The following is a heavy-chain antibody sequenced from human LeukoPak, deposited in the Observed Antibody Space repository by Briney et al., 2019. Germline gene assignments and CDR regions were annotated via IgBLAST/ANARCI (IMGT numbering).Heavy chain of an antibody. CDR2: ISHDGDT. V-gene: IGHV3-13*01. CDR1: GFSLSSNG. CDR3: ARETPVARGAFYGMDV. D-gene: IGHD3-10*01. Sequence: GGSLRLSCAASGFSLSSNGMHWVRQVTGKGLEWVSSISHDGDTYYSASVKGRFTISRENAENSLYLQMDSLTAGDTAVYYCARETPVARGAFYGMDVWGQGTPVTVSS. J-gene: IGHJ6*02.